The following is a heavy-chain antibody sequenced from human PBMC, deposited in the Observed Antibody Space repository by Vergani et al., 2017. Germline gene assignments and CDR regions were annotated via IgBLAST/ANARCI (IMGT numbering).Heavy chain of an antibody. D-gene: IGHD6-19*01. CDR1: GGTFSSYA. Sequence: QVQLVQSGAEVKKPGSSVKVSCKASGGTFSSYAISWVRQAPGQGLEWMGGIIPIFGTANYAQKFQGRVPITADKSTSTAYMELSSLRAEDTAVYYCAGVYAGDPGGFGSGWYYYYYGMDVWGQGTTVTVSS. CDR2: IIPIFGTA. V-gene: IGHV1-69*06. CDR3: AGVYAGDPGGFGSGWYYYYYGMDV. J-gene: IGHJ6*02.